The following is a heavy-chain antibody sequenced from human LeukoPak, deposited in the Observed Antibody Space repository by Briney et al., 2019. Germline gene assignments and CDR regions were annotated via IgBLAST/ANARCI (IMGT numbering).Heavy chain of an antibody. J-gene: IGHJ3*02. D-gene: IGHD2-2*01. Sequence: SETLSLTRTVSGYSISSGYYWGWTRQPPGKGPEWIGSIYHSGSTYYNPSLKSRVTISVDPSKYQFCLKLSSVTAADTGVYYWARGVVPAANDAFDIWGQGTMVTVSS. CDR2: IYHSGST. V-gene: IGHV4-38-2*02. CDR3: ARGVVPAANDAFDI. CDR1: GYSISSGYY.